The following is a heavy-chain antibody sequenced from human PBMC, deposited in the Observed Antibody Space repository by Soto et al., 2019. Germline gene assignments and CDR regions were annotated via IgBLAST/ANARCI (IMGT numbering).Heavy chain of an antibody. J-gene: IGHJ6*02. CDR3: AKDVHRGSYGMDV. CDR1: GFTFSSYG. CDR2: ISYDGSNK. Sequence: LRLSCAASGFTFSSYGMHWVRQAPGKGLEWVAVISYDGSNKYYADSVKGRFTISRDNSKNTLYLQMNSLRAEDTAVYYCAKDVHRGSYGMDVWGQGTTVTVS. V-gene: IGHV3-30*18. D-gene: IGHD1-26*01.